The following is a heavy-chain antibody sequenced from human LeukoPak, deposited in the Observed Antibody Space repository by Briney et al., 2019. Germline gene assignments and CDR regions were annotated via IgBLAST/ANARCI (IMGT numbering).Heavy chain of an antibody. CDR2: IYYSGST. D-gene: IGHD3-22*01. J-gene: IGHJ4*02. Sequence: SETLSLTCTVSGGSISSYYWSWIRQPPGKGLEWIGYIYYSGSTNYNPSLKSRVTMSVDTSKNQFSLKLSSVTAADTAVYYCAGYDSSGYYYPSFDYWGQGTLVTVSS. CDR1: GGSISSYY. CDR3: AGYDSSGYYYPSFDY. V-gene: IGHV4-59*12.